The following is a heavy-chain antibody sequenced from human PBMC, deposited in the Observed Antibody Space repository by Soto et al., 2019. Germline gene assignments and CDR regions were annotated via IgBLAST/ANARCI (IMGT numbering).Heavy chain of an antibody. CDR2: INPKSGGT. Sequence: XSVKVSCKASGYTFTVYYMHWVRQAPVQGLEWMGWINPKSGGTMYPQKFQGRVTMTWDTSISTAYMALTRLRSDDTAVYYCARDLAKGGGSAGFDYWGQGTRVTVSS. D-gene: IGHD1-26*01. CDR3: ARDLAKGGGSAGFDY. V-gene: IGHV1-2*02. CDR1: GYTFTVYY. J-gene: IGHJ4*02.